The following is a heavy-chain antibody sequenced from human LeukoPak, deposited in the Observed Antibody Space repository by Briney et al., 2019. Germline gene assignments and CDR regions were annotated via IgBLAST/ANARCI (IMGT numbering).Heavy chain of an antibody. CDR3: RYSSSAQYFDY. D-gene: IGHD6-6*01. CDR2: IIPIFGTA. Sequence: GASVKVSCKASGGTFSSYAISWVRQAPGQGLEWMGGIIPIFGTANYAQKFQGRVTITADESTSTAYMELSSLRSEDTAVYYCRYSSSAQYFDYCGQGTLVTVSS. V-gene: IGHV1-69*13. J-gene: IGHJ4*02. CDR1: GGTFSSYA.